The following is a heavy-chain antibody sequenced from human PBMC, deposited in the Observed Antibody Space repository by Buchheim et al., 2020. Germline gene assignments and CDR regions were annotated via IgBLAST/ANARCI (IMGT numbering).Heavy chain of an antibody. Sequence: QVQLQESGPGLVKPSGTLSLTCVVSGDSISSSIWWNWVRQPPGKGLEWIGEIYHSGSTNYNPSLKRRVTISLNKSRNQFFLNLNSVTDADTAVYYCARGSKHSSSVVFDYWGPGTL. CDR2: IYHSGST. CDR1: GDSISSSIW. J-gene: IGHJ4*02. CDR3: ARGSKHSSSVVFDY. V-gene: IGHV4-4*02. D-gene: IGHD6-6*01.